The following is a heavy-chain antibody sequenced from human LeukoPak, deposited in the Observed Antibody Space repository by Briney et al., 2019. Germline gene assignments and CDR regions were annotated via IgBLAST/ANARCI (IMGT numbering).Heavy chain of an antibody. J-gene: IGHJ4*02. CDR1: GFTFSSYG. V-gene: IGHV3-30*02. CDR3: AKDDLTTDAGGY. CDR2: IRYDGSNK. Sequence: PGGSLRLSCAASGFTFSSYGMHWVRQAPGKGLEWVAFIRYDGSNKYYADSVKGRFTISRDNSKNTLYLQMNSLRAEDTAVYYCAKDDLTTDAGGYWGQGTLVTVSS. D-gene: IGHD4/OR15-4a*01.